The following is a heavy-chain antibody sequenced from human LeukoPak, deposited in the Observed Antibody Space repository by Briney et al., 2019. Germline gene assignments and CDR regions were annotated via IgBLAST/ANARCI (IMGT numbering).Heavy chain of an antibody. Sequence: GESLKISCKGSGYSFTSYWISWVRQMPGKGLEWMGRIDPSDSYTNYSPSFQGHVTISADKSISTAYLQWSSLKASDTAMYYWARARIQLWSNMDVWGKGTTVTVSS. CDR2: IDPSDSYT. CDR1: GYSFTSYW. D-gene: IGHD5-18*01. CDR3: ARARIQLWSNMDV. J-gene: IGHJ6*04. V-gene: IGHV5-10-1*01.